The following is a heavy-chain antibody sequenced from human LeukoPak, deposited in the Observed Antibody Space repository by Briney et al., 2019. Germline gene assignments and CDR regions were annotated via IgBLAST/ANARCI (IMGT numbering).Heavy chain of an antibody. V-gene: IGHV1-46*01. CDR2: INPSGGST. CDR1: GYTFTSYY. D-gene: IGHD6-13*01. CDR3: ARDLDNAAALGSHAFDI. J-gene: IGHJ3*02. Sequence: ASVKVSCKASGYTFTSYYMHWVRQAPGQGLEWMGIINPSGGSTSYAQKFQGRVTMTRDTSTSTVYMELSSLRSEDTAVYYCARDLDNAAALGSHAFDIWGQGTMVTVSS.